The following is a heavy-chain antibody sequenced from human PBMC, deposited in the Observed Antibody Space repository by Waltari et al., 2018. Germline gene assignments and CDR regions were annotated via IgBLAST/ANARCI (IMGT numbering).Heavy chain of an antibody. D-gene: IGHD5-18*01. CDR3: AKDPCGYSYGCLFDY. CDR2: ISGSGGST. V-gene: IGHV3-23*01. J-gene: IGHJ4*02. CDR1: GFTFSRYA. Sequence: EVQLLESGGGLVQPGGSLRLSCAASGFTFSRYAMNWVRQAPGKGLEWVSAISGSGGSTYYADSVKGRFTISRDNSKNTLYLQMNSLRAEDTAVYYCAKDPCGYSYGCLFDYWGQGTLVTVSS.